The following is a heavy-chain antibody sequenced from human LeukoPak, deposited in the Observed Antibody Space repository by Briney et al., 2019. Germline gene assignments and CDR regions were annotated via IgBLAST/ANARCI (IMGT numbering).Heavy chain of an antibody. CDR1: GFTFSSYS. CDR3: ARRLTGIAVAGTGSD. Sequence: GGSLRLSCAASGFTFSSYSMNWVRQAPGKGLEWVSSISSSSSYIYYADSVKGRFTISRDNAKNSLYLQMNSLRAEDTAVYCCARRLTGIAVAGTGSDWGQGTLVTVSS. CDR2: ISSSSSYI. J-gene: IGHJ4*02. D-gene: IGHD6-19*01. V-gene: IGHV3-21*01.